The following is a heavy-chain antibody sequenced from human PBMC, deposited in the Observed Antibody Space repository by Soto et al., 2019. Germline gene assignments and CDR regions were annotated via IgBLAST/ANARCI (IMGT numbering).Heavy chain of an antibody. Sequence: SETLSLTCTVSGGSISSYYWSWIRQPPGKGLEWIGYIYYSGSTNYNPSLKSRVTISVDTSKNQFSLKLSSVTAADTAVYYCARWRDYYDSSGSYGMDVWGQGTTVTVSS. CDR1: GGSISSYY. J-gene: IGHJ6*02. CDR2: IYYSGST. CDR3: ARWRDYYDSSGSYGMDV. D-gene: IGHD3-22*01. V-gene: IGHV4-59*08.